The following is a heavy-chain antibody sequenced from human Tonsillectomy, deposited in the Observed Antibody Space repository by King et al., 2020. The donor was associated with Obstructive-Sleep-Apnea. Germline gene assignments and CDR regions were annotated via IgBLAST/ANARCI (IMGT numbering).Heavy chain of an antibody. J-gene: IGHJ4*02. CDR3: ARDGRGDVLRYFDLAY. CDR2: IWYDGSNK. D-gene: IGHD3-9*01. V-gene: IGHV3-33*01. Sequence: QLVQSGGGVVQPGRSLRLSCAASGFTFSSYGMHWVRQAPGKGLEWVAGIWYDGSNKYYADSVKGRFTISRDNSKNTLYLQMNSLRAEGTAVYYCARDGRGDVLRYFDLAYWGQGTLVTVSS. CDR1: GFTFSSYG.